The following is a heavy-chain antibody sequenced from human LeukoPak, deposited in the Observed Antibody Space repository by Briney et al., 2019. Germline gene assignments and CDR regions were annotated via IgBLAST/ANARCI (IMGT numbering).Heavy chain of an antibody. V-gene: IGHV3-21*01. D-gene: IGHD7-27*01. J-gene: IGHJ5*02. CDR3: ARHLGRSRDFDP. Sequence: GGSLRLSCAASGFTFSSYSMNWVRQAPGKGLEWVSSISSSSSYIYYADSVKGRFTISRDNAKNSLYLQMNSLRAEDTAVYSCARHLGRSRDFDPWGQGTLVTVSS. CDR1: GFTFSSYS. CDR2: ISSSSSYI.